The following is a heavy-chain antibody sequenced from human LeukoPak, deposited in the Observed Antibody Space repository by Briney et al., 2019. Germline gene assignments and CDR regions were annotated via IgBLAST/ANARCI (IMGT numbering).Heavy chain of an antibody. J-gene: IGHJ4*02. CDR3: ARDDSSSWYFDY. CDR1: GYTFTSYA. V-gene: IGHV1-3*01. D-gene: IGHD6-13*01. CDR2: INAGNGNT. Sequence: ASVKVSCKASGYTFTSYAMHWVREAPGQRLEWMGWINAGNGNTKYSQKFQGRVTITRDTSETTAYMELSSLRSEDTAVYYCARDDSSSWYFDYWGQGTLVTVSS.